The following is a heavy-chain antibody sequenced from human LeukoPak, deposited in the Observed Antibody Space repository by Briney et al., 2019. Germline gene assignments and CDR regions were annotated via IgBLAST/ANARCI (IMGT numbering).Heavy chain of an antibody. CDR1: GFTFSSYS. J-gene: IGHJ3*02. D-gene: IGHD3-22*01. Sequence: GGSLRLSCAASGFTFSSYSMNWVRQAPGKGLEWVSYISSSSSTIYYADSVKGRFTISRDNAKNSLYLQMNSLRAEDTAVYYCAREYPPYYYDSSGYGFPVDIWGQGTMVTVSS. V-gene: IGHV3-48*01. CDR2: ISSSSSTI. CDR3: AREYPPYYYDSSGYGFPVDI.